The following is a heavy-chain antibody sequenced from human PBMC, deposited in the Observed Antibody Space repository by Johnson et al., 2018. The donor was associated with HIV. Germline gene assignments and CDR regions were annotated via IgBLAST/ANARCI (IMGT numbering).Heavy chain of an antibody. CDR2: ISFDGTTV. CDR1: GFTVSSNY. V-gene: IGHV3-66*03. J-gene: IGHJ3*02. D-gene: IGHD3-10*01. Sequence: VQLVESGGGLIQPGGSLRLSCAASGFTVSSNYMSWVRQAPGKGLEWVAVISFDGTTVYYANSAEGRFTISRDNSRDTLSLQMNSLRVEDTALYYCARARLLWFRELWPHDAFDIWGQGTKVTVSS. CDR3: ARARLLWFRELWPHDAFDI.